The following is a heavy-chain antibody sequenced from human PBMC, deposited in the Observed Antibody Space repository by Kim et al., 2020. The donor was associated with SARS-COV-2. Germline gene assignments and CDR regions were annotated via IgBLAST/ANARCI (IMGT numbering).Heavy chain of an antibody. Sequence: YADAGKGRFTISRENSKHTLYLTMNSLRAEDTAVYYCAKSTVTTHDAFDIWGQGTMVTVSS. V-gene: IGHV3-33*06. J-gene: IGHJ3*02. D-gene: IGHD4-17*01. CDR3: AKSTVTTHDAFDI.